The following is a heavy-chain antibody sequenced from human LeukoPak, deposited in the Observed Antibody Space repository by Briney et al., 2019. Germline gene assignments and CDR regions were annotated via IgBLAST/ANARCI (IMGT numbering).Heavy chain of an antibody. V-gene: IGHV3-15*01. CDR1: GFTFSNAW. D-gene: IGHD3-9*01. CDR2: IKSKTDGGTT. CDR3: TTTVPYYDILTGYYIGAYFDY. J-gene: IGHJ4*02. Sequence: GGSLSLSCAASGFTFSNAWMRWLRQAPGKGLEWVGRIKSKTDGGTTDYAAPVKGRFTIQRDDSKNTLYLQMNSLKTEDTAVYYCTTTVPYYDILTGYYIGAYFDYWGQGTLVTVSS.